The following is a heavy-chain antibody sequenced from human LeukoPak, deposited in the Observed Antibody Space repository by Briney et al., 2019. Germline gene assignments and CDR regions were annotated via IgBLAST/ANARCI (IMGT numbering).Heavy chain of an antibody. CDR1: GGSFSGYY. CDR2: INHSGST. Sequence: PSETLSLTCAVYGGSFSGYYWSWIRQPPGKGLEWIGEINHSGSTNYNPSLKSRVTISVDTSKNQFSLKLSSVTAADTAVYYCARGKRGYSRGTYSDYWGQGTLVTVSS. V-gene: IGHV4-34*01. J-gene: IGHJ4*02. CDR3: ARGKRGYSRGTYSDY. D-gene: IGHD5-18*01.